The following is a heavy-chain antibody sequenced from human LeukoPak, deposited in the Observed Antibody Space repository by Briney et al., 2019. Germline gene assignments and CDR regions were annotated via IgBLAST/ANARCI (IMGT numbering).Heavy chain of an antibody. Sequence: SETLSLTCAISGGSISSSNWWSWVRPPPGKGLEWIGEIYHSGSTNYNPSLKSRVTISVDKSKNQFSLKLSSVTAADTAAYHCARVPYSSSWPGFDPWGQGTLVTVSS. CDR3: ARVPYSSSWPGFDP. J-gene: IGHJ5*02. CDR2: IYHSGST. CDR1: GGSISSSNW. V-gene: IGHV4-4*02. D-gene: IGHD6-13*01.